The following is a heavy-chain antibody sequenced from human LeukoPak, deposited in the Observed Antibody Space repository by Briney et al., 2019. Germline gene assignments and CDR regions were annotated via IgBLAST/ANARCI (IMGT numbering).Heavy chain of an antibody. CDR1: GGSISSSSYY. J-gene: IGHJ5*02. Sequence: SETLSLTCTVSGGSISSSSYYWGWIRQPPGKGLELIGSIYYSGSTYYNPSLKSRVTISVATSKNQFSLKLSSVTAADTAVYYCARDVLRGYRRRWFDPWGQGTLVTVSS. CDR3: ARDVLRGYRRRWFDP. D-gene: IGHD5-18*01. CDR2: IYYSGST. V-gene: IGHV4-39*07.